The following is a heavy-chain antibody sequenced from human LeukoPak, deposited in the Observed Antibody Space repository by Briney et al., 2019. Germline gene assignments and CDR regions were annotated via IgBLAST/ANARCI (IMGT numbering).Heavy chain of an antibody. CDR3: AKGGYSYDSSGHNYFDY. J-gene: IGHJ4*02. Sequence: GGSLRLSCAASGFTFDDYGMSWVRQAPGKGLEWLAFIRYDGSNTYYADSVKGRFTVSRDDSKNTLYLQMNSLRGDDTAVYYCAKGGYSYDSSGHNYFDYWGQGTLVTVSS. V-gene: IGHV3-30*02. CDR1: GFTFDDYG. CDR2: IRYDGSNT. D-gene: IGHD3-22*01.